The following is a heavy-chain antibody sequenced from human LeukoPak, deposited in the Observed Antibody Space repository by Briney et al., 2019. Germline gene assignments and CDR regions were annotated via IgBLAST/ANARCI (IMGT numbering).Heavy chain of an antibody. CDR3: VKGGSEGGDY. J-gene: IGHJ4*02. V-gene: IGHV3-64D*09. CDR1: GFSFSGNA. Sequence: GSLRLSCSAPGFSFSGNAMHWVRQAPGKGLEYVSAISSNGAGTYYVDSVKGRFTISRDNSKNTLYLQMSSLRLEDTALYYCVKGGSEGGDYWGQGTLVTVSS. CDR2: ISSNGAGT. D-gene: IGHD1-26*01.